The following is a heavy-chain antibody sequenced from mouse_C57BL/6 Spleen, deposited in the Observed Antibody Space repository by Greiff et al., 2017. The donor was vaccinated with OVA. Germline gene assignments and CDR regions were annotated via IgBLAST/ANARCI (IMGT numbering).Heavy chain of an antibody. J-gene: IGHJ2*01. CDR1: GYTFTSYW. CDR2: IHPNSGST. V-gene: IGHV1-64*01. Sequence: VQLQQPGAELVKPGASVKLSCKASGYTFTSYWMHWVKQRPGQGLEWIGMIHPNSGSTNYNEKFKSKATLTVDKSSSTAYMQLSSLTSEDSAVYYCAKNWGGYYFDYWGQGTTLTVSS. CDR3: AKNWGGYYFDY. D-gene: IGHD4-1*01.